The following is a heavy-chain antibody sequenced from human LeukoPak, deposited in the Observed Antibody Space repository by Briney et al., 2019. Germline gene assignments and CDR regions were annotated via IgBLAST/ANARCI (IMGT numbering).Heavy chain of an antibody. CDR3: ATVSSFDP. CDR2: IKSKTDGGTT. J-gene: IGHJ5*02. Sequence: GGSLRLSCAASGFTVSSNYMSWVRQAPGKGLEWVGRIKSKTDGGTTDYGAPVKGRFTISRDESKNTLNLQMNSLKIEDTAVYYCATVSSFDPWGQGTLVTVSS. CDR1: GFTVSSNY. V-gene: IGHV3-15*01.